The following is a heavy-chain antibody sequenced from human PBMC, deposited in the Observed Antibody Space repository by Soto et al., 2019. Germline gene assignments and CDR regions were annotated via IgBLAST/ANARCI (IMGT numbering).Heavy chain of an antibody. CDR2: ISASGST. V-gene: IGHV4-31*03. D-gene: IGHD3-22*01. CDR3: ARRDRSGFSYWLDT. Sequence: SETMSLTCPVSGGSISDGYDWTWIRQHPGKGLEWIGSISASGSTSYNPSLKSRLTVSVDKSKNQFSLNLRSVTAADTAVYYCARRDRSGFSYWLDTWGQGTLVTVSS. J-gene: IGHJ5*02. CDR1: GGSISDGYD.